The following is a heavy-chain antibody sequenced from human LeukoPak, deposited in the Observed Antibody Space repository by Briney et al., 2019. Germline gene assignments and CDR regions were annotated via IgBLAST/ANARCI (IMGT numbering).Heavy chain of an antibody. D-gene: IGHD6-13*01. CDR2: IYYSGST. V-gene: IGHV4-59*08. J-gene: IGHJ3*02. CDR3: ARVYSSSWFHAAFDI. CDR1: GGSISSYY. Sequence: PSETLSLTCTVSGGSISSYYWSWIRQPPGKGLEWIGYIYYSGSTNYNPSLKSRVTISVDTSKNQFSLKLRSVTAADTAVYYCARVYSSSWFHAAFDIWGQGTMVTVSS.